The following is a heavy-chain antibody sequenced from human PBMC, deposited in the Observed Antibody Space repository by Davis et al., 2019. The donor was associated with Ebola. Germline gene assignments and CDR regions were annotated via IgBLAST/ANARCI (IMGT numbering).Heavy chain of an antibody. D-gene: IGHD1-26*01. CDR2: ISSSSSYT. CDR3: ARVLGATRVEGGAFDI. CDR1: GFTFSSYS. J-gene: IGHJ3*02. V-gene: IGHV3-21*01. Sequence: PGGSLRLSCAASGFTFSSYSMNWVRQAPGKGLEWVSSISSSSSYTNYADSVKGRFTISRDNAKNSLYLQMNSLRAEDTAVYYCARVLGATRVEGGAFDIWGQGTMVTVSS.